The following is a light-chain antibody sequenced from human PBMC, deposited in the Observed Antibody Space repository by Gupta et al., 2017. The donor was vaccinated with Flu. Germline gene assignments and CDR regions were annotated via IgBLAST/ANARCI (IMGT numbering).Light chain of an antibody. CDR3: CSYAGSYTFAV. CDR1: SSDVGYNY. Sequence: QSALTQPRSVSGSPGQSVTISCTGTSSDVGYNYVSWYQQHPGKAPKLMIYDVSKRPSGVPDRFSGSKSGNTASLTISGLQAEDEADYYCCSYAGSYTFAVFGGGTKLTVL. CDR2: DVS. V-gene: IGLV2-11*01. J-gene: IGLJ3*02.